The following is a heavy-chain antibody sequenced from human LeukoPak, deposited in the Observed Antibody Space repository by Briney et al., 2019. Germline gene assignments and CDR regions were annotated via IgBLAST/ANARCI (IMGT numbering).Heavy chain of an antibody. Sequence: GGSLRLSCAASGFTFSSYAMHWVRQAPGKGLEYVSAISSNGGSTYYANSVKGRFTISRDNSKNALYLQMNSLRADDTAVYYCARGMYGPDLWGQGTLVTVSS. CDR1: GFTFSSYA. D-gene: IGHD4-17*01. CDR3: ARGMYGPDL. J-gene: IGHJ4*02. V-gene: IGHV3-64*01. CDR2: ISSNGGST.